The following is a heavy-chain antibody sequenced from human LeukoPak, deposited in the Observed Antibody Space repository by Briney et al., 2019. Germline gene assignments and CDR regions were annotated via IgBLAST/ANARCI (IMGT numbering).Heavy chain of an antibody. CDR3: ARENTYGYSYGMDV. CDR2: INSSGGNT. CDR1: GYTFTSYY. Sequence: ASVKVSCKASGYTFTSYYMYWVRQAPGRGLEWMGIINSSGGNTSYAQNFQGRVTMTRDTSARIVYMELRSLRSEDTAVYYCARENTYGYSYGMDVWGQGTTVTVSS. D-gene: IGHD3-22*01. V-gene: IGHV1-46*01. J-gene: IGHJ6*02.